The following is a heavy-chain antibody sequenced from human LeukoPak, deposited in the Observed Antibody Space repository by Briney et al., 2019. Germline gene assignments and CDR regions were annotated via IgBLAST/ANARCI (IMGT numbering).Heavy chain of an antibody. CDR2: IYPGDSDT. CDR3: ARDRYYGSGSYTQQYYYYGMDV. D-gene: IGHD3-10*01. V-gene: IGHV5-51*01. Sequence: GESPKISCKGSGYSFTSYWIGWVRQMPGEGLEWMGIIYPGDSDTRYSPSFQGQVTISADKSISTAYLQWSSLKASDTAMYYCARDRYYGSGSYTQQYYYYGMDVWGQGTTVTVSS. J-gene: IGHJ6*02. CDR1: GYSFTSYW.